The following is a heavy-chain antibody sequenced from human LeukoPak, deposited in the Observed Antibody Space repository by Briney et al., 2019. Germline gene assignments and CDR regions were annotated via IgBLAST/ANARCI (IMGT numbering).Heavy chain of an antibody. D-gene: IGHD3-22*01. CDR2: ISAYNGNT. J-gene: IGHJ3*02. CDR3: ARYYHDSSGYYRGAFDI. CDR1: GYTFTSYR. Sequence: ASVKVSCKASGYTFTSYRISWVRQAPGQGLEWMGWISAYNGNTNYVQNFQGRVTMTTDTSTSTAYMELRSLRSEDTAVYYCARYYHDSSGYYRGAFDIWGQGTMVTVSS. V-gene: IGHV1-18*01.